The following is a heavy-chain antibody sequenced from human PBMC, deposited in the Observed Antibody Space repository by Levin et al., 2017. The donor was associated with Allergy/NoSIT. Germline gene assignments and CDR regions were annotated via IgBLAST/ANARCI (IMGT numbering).Heavy chain of an antibody. D-gene: IGHD5-12*01. CDR3: ARARYSTLFDF. V-gene: IGHV4-59*01. CDR2: IYSSGDT. CDR1: GGSISNYY. Sequence: SETLSLTCTVSGGSISNYYWSWVRQSPGKGLEWIGYIYSSGDTNYNPSLKSRVTISVDTSKNQFSLRLDSLTIADTAVYYCARARYSTLFDFWGQGTLVSVSS. J-gene: IGHJ4*02.